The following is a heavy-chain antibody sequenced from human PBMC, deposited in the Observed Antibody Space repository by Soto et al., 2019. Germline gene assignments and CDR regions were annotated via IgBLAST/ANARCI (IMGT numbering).Heavy chain of an antibody. CDR2: LYHIGST. D-gene: IGHD2-2*01. Sequence: TLSLTCAVSGYSISSGNYWAWIRQPPGRGLEWIGSLYHIGSTHYNTSLKSRVTISVDTSKNHFSLELSSVTAADTAIYYCRSSTSCYDESCVDVWGQGTMVTVSS. J-gene: IGHJ6*02. V-gene: IGHV4-38-2*01. CDR1: GYSISSGNY. CDR3: RSSTSCYDESCVDV.